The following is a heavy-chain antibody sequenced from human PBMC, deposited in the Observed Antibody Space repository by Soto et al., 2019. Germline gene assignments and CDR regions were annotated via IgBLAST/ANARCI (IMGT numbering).Heavy chain of an antibody. Sequence: QVQLVQSGAEVKKPGASVKVSCKASGYTLTSYDINWLRQATGQGPEWMGWKNPNTRNTGYAQKFQGRVTMTSNTSFSTAYMELSSLRSEDTAVYYCARRGCSSSWYYYCFYGMDVWGQGTTVSVSS. V-gene: IGHV1-8*01. J-gene: IGHJ6*02. CDR3: ARRGCSSSWYYYCFYGMDV. CDR2: KNPNTRNT. D-gene: IGHD6-13*01. CDR1: GYTLTSYD.